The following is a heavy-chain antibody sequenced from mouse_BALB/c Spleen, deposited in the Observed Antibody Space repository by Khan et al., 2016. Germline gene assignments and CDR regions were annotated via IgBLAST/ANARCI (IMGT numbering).Heavy chain of an antibody. CDR2: ILAGGST. J-gene: IGHJ2*01. Sequence: VQLQESGPGLVAPSQSLSITCTVSGFSLTSYGVHWVLQPPGKGLEWLGVILAGGSTNYNSARMSRLSISKDNSKSQVFLKMNSLQTDDTAMYYCASLEDKWGQGTTLTVSS. CDR1: GFSLTSYG. V-gene: IGHV2-9*02. CDR3: ASLEDK.